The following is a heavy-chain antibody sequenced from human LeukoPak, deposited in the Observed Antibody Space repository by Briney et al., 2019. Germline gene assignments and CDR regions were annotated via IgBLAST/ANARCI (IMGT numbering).Heavy chain of an antibody. CDR3: ARDEGLRLGELSLNY. D-gene: IGHD3-16*02. CDR2: IIPILGIA. V-gene: IGHV1-69*04. CDR1: GGTFSSYA. J-gene: IGHJ4*02. Sequence: ASVKVSCKASGGTFSSYAISWVRQAPGQGLEWMGRIIPILGIANYARKFQGRVTITADKSTSTAYMELSSLRSEGTAVYYCARDEGLRLGELSLNYWGQGTLVTVSS.